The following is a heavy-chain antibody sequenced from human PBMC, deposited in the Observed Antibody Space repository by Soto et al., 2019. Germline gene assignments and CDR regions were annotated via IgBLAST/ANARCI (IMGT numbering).Heavy chain of an antibody. V-gene: IGHV1-3*01. CDR2: INAGSGKT. CDR3: ARGIAAAGTGNWFDP. D-gene: IGHD6-13*01. CDR1: GYTFTSFT. J-gene: IGHJ5*02. Sequence: GASVKVSCKASGYTFTSFTMNWVRQAPGQSLEWMGWINAGSGKTQYSQKFQGRVTITRDTSANTAYMELSSLRSEDTAVYYCARGIAAAGTGNWFDPWGQGTLVTVSS.